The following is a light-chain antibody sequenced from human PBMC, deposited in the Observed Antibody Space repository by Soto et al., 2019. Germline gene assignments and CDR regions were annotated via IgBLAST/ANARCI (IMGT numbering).Light chain of an antibody. V-gene: IGKV1-9*01. J-gene: IGKJ5*01. CDR3: QHLDSYST. Sequence: DIQLTQSPSFLSASVGDRVTITCRASQGISSYLAWYQQKPGKAPKLLIYAASTLQRVVPSRFSGGGSGTEFTLTSSSLQPEDFATYYCQHLDSYSTFGQGTRLEIK. CDR1: QGISSY. CDR2: AAS.